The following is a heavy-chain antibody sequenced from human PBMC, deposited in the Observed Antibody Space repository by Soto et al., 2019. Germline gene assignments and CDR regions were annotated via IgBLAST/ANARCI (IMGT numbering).Heavy chain of an antibody. CDR2: IIPILGIA. J-gene: IGHJ4*02. Sequence: QVQLVQSGAEVKKPGSSVKVSCKASGGTFSSYTISWVRQAPGQGLEWMGRIIPILGIANYAQKFQGRVTITADKSTSPAYMELSSLRSEDTAVYYCARDLGIAAALDYWGQGTLVTVSS. D-gene: IGHD6-13*01. CDR1: GGTFSSYT. CDR3: ARDLGIAAALDY. V-gene: IGHV1-69*08.